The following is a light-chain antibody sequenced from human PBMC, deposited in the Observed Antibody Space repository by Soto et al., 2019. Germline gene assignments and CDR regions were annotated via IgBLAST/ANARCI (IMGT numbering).Light chain of an antibody. CDR1: QNINSY. J-gene: IGKJ4*01. V-gene: IGKV1-16*01. CDR3: QQYERYNPS. Sequence: DIQMTQSPSSLSASVGDRVTIICRASQNINSYLAWFQQKPGKAPKSLIYDATSLQSGVPSRFSGRGSGTDFSITISSLQPEDAATYYCQQYERYNPSFGGGTKLEI. CDR2: DAT.